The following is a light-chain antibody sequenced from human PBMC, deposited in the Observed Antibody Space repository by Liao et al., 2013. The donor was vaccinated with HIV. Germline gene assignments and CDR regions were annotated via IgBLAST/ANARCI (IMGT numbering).Light chain of an antibody. CDR2: QDN. J-gene: IGLJ1*01. CDR3: QAWDSSTAAYV. Sequence: SYELTQSSSVSVSPGQTASITCSGDKLGDKYASWYQQKPGQSPVLVIYQDNKRPSGIPERFSGSNSGNTATLTISGTQAMDEADYYCQAWDSSTAAYVFGTGTKVTVL. V-gene: IGLV3-1*01. CDR1: KLGDKY.